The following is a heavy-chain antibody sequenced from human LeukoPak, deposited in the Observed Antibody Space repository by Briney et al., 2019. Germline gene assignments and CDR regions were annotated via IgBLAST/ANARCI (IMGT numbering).Heavy chain of an antibody. J-gene: IGHJ4*02. D-gene: IGHD3-3*01. CDR2: ISAYNGNT. CDR3: ARDAAEYDFWSGYYTGILGY. CDR1: GYTFTSYG. Sequence: ASVKVSCKASGYTFTSYGISWVRQAPGQGLEWMGWISAYNGNTNYAQKLQGRVTMTTDTSTSTAYMELRSLRSDDTAVYYRARDAAEYDFWSGYYTGILGYWGQGTLVTVSS. V-gene: IGHV1-18*01.